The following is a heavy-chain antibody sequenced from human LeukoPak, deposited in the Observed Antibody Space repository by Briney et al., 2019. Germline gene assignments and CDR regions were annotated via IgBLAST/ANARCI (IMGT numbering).Heavy chain of an antibody. J-gene: IGHJ4*02. Sequence: ASVKVSCKASGYTFTSYDINWVRQATGQGLEWMGWMNPNSGNTGYAQKFQGRVTMTRNTSISTAYMALSSLRSEDTAVYYCARGRGYSYGNWLDYWGQGTLVTVSS. CDR3: ARGRGYSYGNWLDY. V-gene: IGHV1-8*01. CDR1: GYTFTSYD. CDR2: MNPNSGNT. D-gene: IGHD5-18*01.